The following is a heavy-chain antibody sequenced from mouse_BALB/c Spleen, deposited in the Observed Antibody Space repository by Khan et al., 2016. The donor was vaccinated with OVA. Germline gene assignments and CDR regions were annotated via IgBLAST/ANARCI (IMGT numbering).Heavy chain of an antibody. CDR2: ISGDSNTI. V-gene: IGHV5-17*02. J-gene: IGHJ2*01. CDR3: ATSYFYGYYFDY. Sequence: EVMLVESGGGLVQPGGSRKLSCAASGFTFSSYGMHWVRQAPEKGLEWVAYISGDSNTIYYADTVKGRFTISRDNPKNTLFLRMTSLMSEDTARYYCATSYFYGYYFDYWGPGTTLTVSS. CDR1: GFTFSSYG. D-gene: IGHD1-1*01.